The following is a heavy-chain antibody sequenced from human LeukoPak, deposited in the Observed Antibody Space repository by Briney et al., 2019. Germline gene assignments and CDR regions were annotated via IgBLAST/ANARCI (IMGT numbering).Heavy chain of an antibody. CDR2: IRYDGSNK. D-gene: IGHD3-22*01. Sequence: PGGSLRLSCAASGFTFSSYGMHWVRQAPGKGLEWVAFIRYDGSNKYYADSVKGRFTISRDNSKNTLHLQMNSLRAEDTAVYYCAKDAYYYYDSSGGXRNDXXGQGTXVTV. J-gene: IGHJ4*02. V-gene: IGHV3-30*02. CDR1: GFTFSSYG. CDR3: AKDAYYYYDSSGGXRNDX.